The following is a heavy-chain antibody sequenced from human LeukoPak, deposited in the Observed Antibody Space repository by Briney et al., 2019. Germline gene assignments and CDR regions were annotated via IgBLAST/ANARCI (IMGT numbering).Heavy chain of an antibody. J-gene: IGHJ4*02. D-gene: IGHD5-18*01. CDR2: ISGIDDYT. CDR1: GFTFSSYS. Sequence: PGGSLRLSCAASGFTFSSYSMNWVRQAPGKGLEWVSSISGIDDYTYYAESVKGRFTISRDNSRGTLYLQLNSLRAEDTAVYYCAKDGRGYNYADFEYWGQGTLVTVSS. CDR3: AKDGRGYNYADFEY. V-gene: IGHV3-23*01.